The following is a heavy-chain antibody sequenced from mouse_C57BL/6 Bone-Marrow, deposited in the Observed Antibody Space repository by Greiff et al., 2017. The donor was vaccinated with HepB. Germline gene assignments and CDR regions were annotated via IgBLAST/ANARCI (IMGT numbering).Heavy chain of an antibody. D-gene: IGHD6-5*01. CDR1: GFTFSDYG. J-gene: IGHJ2*01. CDR2: ISSGSSTI. CDR3: ASLFRNFDY. Sequence: EVKLQESGGGLVKPGGSLKLSCAASGFTFSDYGMHWVRQAPEKGLEWVAYISSGSSTIYYADTVKGRFTISRDNAKNTLFLQMTSLRSEDTAMYYCASLFRNFDYWGQGTTLTVSS. V-gene: IGHV5-17*01.